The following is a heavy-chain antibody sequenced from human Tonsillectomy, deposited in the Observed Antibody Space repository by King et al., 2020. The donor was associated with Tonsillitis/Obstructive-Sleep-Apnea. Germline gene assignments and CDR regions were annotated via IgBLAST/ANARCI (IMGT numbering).Heavy chain of an antibody. CDR1: GGSISSYY. J-gene: IGHJ6*02. CDR3: ARGQGYLTGHYYGMDV. CDR2: IYYSGNT. Sequence: VQLQESGPGLVKPSETLSLTCTVSGGSISSYYWSWIRQPPGKGLEWIGYIYYSGNTNYNPSLKSRVTISVDTSKNQFSLKLSSVTAADTAVYYCARGQGYLTGHYYGMDVWGQGTTVTVSS. V-gene: IGHV4-59*01. D-gene: IGHD2-8*02.